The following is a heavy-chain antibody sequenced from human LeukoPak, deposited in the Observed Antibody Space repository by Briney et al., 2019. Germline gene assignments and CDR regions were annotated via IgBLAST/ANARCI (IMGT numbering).Heavy chain of an antibody. CDR3: ARVSGQLLSYSVY. CDR1: CFTLSSYC. D-gene: IGHD2-2*01. CDR2: ISAYDGNT. J-gene: IGHJ4*02. Sequence: APMKVSCKASCFTLSSYCISWVRQGPGQGLEWVGWISAYDGNTNYAQKLQGRVTMTTDTSTSTAYMELRSLRSDDTAVYYCARVSGQLLSYSVYWGQGTLVTVSS. V-gene: IGHV1-18*01.